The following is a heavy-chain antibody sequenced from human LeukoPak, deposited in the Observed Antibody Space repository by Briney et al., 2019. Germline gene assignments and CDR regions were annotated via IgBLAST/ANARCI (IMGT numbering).Heavy chain of an antibody. D-gene: IGHD2-15*01. Sequence: PGGSLRLSCAASGFTFSSYWMSWVRQAPGKGLEWVANIKQDGSEKYYVDSVKGRFTISRDNAKNSLYLQMNSLRAEDTAVYYCARDRVAATLNKTDYWGQGTLVTVSS. CDR1: GFTFSSYW. CDR2: IKQDGSEK. CDR3: ARDRVAATLNKTDY. J-gene: IGHJ4*02. V-gene: IGHV3-7*01.